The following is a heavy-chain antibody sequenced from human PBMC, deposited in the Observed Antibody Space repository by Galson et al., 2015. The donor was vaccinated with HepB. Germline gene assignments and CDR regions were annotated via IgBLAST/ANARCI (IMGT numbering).Heavy chain of an antibody. Sequence: SLRLSCAASGLTFNSYAMSWVRQAPGKGLEWVSGISGSGHTTNYADSVTGRFTISRDNSKNTLYLQMNSLRAEDTAVYYCAILTIYMLTSQGGSWGQGTLVTVSS. V-gene: IGHV3-23*01. D-gene: IGHD2/OR15-2a*01. CDR3: AILTIYMLTSQGGS. J-gene: IGHJ5*02. CDR2: ISGSGHTT. CDR1: GLTFNSYA.